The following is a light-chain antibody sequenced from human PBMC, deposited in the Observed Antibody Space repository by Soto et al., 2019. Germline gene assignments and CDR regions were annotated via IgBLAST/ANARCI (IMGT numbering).Light chain of an antibody. V-gene: IGKV2-30*02. Sequence: DVVMTQSPLSLPVTLGQPASISCRSNQSLVHSDGIAYFSWFRQGPGRSPRRVICRVSNRDSGVPARFSGSGSGTDFALKISRVEAEDVGVYCCMQGTHWPITFGQGTRLEIK. CDR3: MQGTHWPIT. CDR2: RVS. CDR1: QSLVHSDGIAY. J-gene: IGKJ5*01.